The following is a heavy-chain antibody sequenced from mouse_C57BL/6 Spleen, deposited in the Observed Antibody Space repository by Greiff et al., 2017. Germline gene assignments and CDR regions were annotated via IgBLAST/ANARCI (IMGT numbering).Heavy chain of an antibody. Sequence: EVQRVESGGGLVQPGGSLSISCAASGFTFTDYYMSWVRQPPGKALEWLGFIRNKANGYTTAYSASVKGRFTISRDNSQSILYLQMNALRAEDSATYYCARYRCLYDGYPYYYAMDYWGQGTSVTVSS. CDR1: GFTFTDYY. CDR2: IRNKANGYTT. D-gene: IGHD2-3*01. J-gene: IGHJ4*01. CDR3: ARYRCLYDGYPYYYAMDY. V-gene: IGHV7-3*01.